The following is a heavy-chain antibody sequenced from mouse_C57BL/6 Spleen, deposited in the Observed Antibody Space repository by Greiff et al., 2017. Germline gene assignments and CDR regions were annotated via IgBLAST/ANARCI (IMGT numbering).Heavy chain of an antibody. V-gene: IGHV1-72*01. Sequence: QVQLQQPGAELVKPGASVKLSCKASGYTFTSYWMHWVKQRPGRGLEWIGRIDPNSGGTKYNEKFKSKATLTVDKPSSTAYMQLSSLTSEDSAVYYCAKYGRSPHYYAMDYWGQGTSVTVSS. CDR1: GYTFTSYW. CDR2: IDPNSGGT. CDR3: AKYGRSPHYYAMDY. D-gene: IGHD1-1*01. J-gene: IGHJ4*01.